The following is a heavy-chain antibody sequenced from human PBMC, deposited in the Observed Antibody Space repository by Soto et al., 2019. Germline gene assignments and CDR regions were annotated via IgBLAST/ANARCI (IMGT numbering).Heavy chain of an antibody. CDR2: ISAYNGNT. J-gene: IGHJ4*02. CDR1: GYTFTSYG. V-gene: IGHV1-18*01. Sequence: QVQLVQSGAEVKKPGASVKVSCKASGYTFTSYGISWVRQAPGQGLEWMGWISAYNGNTNYAQKLQGRVTMTTDTXTXXAYMELRSLRSDDTAVYYCARIPRHLGSSGWQGGYWGQGTLVTVSS. D-gene: IGHD6-19*01. CDR3: ARIPRHLGSSGWQGGY.